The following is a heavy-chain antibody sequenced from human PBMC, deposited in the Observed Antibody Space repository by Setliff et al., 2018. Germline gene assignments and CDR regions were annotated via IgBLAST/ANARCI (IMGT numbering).Heavy chain of an antibody. V-gene: IGHV1-69*05. CDR3: ARVFGSSSSPYNYYYYMDV. J-gene: IGHJ6*03. CDR1: GGTFSSYG. D-gene: IGHD6-6*01. CDR2: INPIFGTA. Sequence: ASVKVSCKAFGGTFSSYGVSWVRQAPEQGLEWMGGINPIFGTANYAQKFQGRLTVTTDESTNTAYMELSSLSSEDTAVYYCARVFGSSSSPYNYYYYMDVWGKGTTVTAP.